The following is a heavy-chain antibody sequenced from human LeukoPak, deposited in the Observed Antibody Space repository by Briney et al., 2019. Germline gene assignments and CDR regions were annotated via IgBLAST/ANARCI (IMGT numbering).Heavy chain of an antibody. Sequence: GGSLRLSCAASGFTFDDYGMSWVRQAPGKGLEWVSSISSSSSYIYYADSVKGRFTISRDNAKNSLYLQMNSLRAEDTAVYYCARDPYDSSGYYQFDPWGQGTLVTVSS. CDR2: ISSSSSYI. V-gene: IGHV3-21*01. D-gene: IGHD3-22*01. CDR1: GFTFDDYG. CDR3: ARDPYDSSGYYQFDP. J-gene: IGHJ5*02.